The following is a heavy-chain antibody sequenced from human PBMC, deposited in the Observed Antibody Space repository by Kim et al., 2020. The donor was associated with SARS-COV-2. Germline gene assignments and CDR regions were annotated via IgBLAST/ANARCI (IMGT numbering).Heavy chain of an antibody. Sequence: SETLSLTCAVYGGSFSGYYWSWIRQPPGKGLEWIGEINHSGSTNYNPSLKSRVTISVDTSKNQFSLKLSSVTAADTAVYYCAREAAAGENDYWGQGTLVTVSS. CDR2: INHSGST. J-gene: IGHJ4*02. CDR1: GGSFSGYY. D-gene: IGHD6-13*01. CDR3: AREAAAGENDY. V-gene: IGHV4-34*01.